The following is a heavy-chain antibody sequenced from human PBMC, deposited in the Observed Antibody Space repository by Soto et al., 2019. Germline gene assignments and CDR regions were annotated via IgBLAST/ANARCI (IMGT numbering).Heavy chain of an antibody. CDR3: VRGRGGRSSYYYYGMDV. J-gene: IGHJ6*02. CDR2: IWYDGSNK. D-gene: IGHD3-16*01. Sequence: QVQLVESGGGVVQPGRPLRLSCAASGFTFSSYGMHWVRQAPGKGLEWVAVIWYDGSNKYYADSVKGRFTISRDNSKNTLDLQMNSLRAEDTAVYYCVRGRGGRSSYYYYGMDVWGQGTTVTVSS. CDR1: GFTFSSYG. V-gene: IGHV3-33*01.